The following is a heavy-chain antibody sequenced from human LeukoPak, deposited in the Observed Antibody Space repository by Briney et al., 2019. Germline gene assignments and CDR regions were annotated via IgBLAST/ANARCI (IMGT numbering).Heavy chain of an antibody. CDR1: GGSISSYY. D-gene: IGHD1-26*01. CDR2: IYSSGST. J-gene: IGHJ3*02. Sequence: PSETLSLTCTVSGGSISSYYWNWIRQPAGKGLEWIGRIYSSGSTDYNPSLKSRVTMSVDTSKNQFSLKLSSVTAADTAVYYCARGALPKAFDIWGQGTMVTVSS. CDR3: ARGALPKAFDI. V-gene: IGHV4-4*07.